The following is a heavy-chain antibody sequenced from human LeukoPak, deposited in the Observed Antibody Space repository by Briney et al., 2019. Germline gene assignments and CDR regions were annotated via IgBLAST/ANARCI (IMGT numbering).Heavy chain of an antibody. V-gene: IGHV1-2*02. CDR2: INPNSGGT. Sequence: ASVKVSCKASGYTFTGYYMHWVRQAPGQGLEWMGWINPNSGGTNYAQKFRGRVTMTRDTSNSTAYMDLSRLRSEDTAVYYCAREASGGYFDYWGQGTLVTVSS. CDR3: AREASGGYFDY. D-gene: IGHD4-23*01. J-gene: IGHJ4*02. CDR1: GYTFTGYY.